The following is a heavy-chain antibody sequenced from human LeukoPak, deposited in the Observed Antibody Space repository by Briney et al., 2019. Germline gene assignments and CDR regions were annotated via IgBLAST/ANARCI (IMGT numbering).Heavy chain of an antibody. CDR1: KFTFSTYG. Sequence: GRSLRLSCAASKFTFSTYGMLWVRQAPGKGLEWVAFIWFDGSNKYYADSVKGRFTISRDNSKNTLYLQMNSLRAEDTAVYYCCSGSPKGVDYWGQGTLVTVSS. D-gene: IGHD3-10*02. CDR2: IWFDGSNK. CDR3: CSGSPKGVDY. V-gene: IGHV3-33*01. J-gene: IGHJ4*02.